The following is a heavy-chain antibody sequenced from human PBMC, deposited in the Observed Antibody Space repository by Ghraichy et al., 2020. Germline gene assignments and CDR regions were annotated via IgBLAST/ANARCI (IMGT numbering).Heavy chain of an antibody. CDR2: ITGSGETT. J-gene: IGHJ4*02. V-gene: IGHV3-23*01. Sequence: GGSLRLSCAASGFNFSDYGMSWVRQAAGKGLEWVSSITGSGETTYYADSSKGRFTISRDNSKNTLYLQVDSLRAEDTAIYYCAKDRCSGGYCYPHRFDYWGQGALVTVSS. D-gene: IGHD2-15*01. CDR3: AKDRCSGGYCYPHRFDY. CDR1: GFNFSDYG.